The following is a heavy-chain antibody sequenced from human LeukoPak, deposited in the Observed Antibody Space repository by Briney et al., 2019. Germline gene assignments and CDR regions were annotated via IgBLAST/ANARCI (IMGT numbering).Heavy chain of an antibody. V-gene: IGHV3-21*01. CDR1: GLTFSSYS. D-gene: IGHD4-11*01. J-gene: IGHJ4*02. CDR2: ISSSSSYI. Sequence: GGSLRLSCAASGLTFSSYSMNWVRQAPGKGLEWVSSISSSSSYIYYADSVKGRFTISRDNAKNSLYLQMNSLRAEDTAVYYCARESLQPGHEFDYWGQGTLVTVSS. CDR3: ARESLQPGHEFDY.